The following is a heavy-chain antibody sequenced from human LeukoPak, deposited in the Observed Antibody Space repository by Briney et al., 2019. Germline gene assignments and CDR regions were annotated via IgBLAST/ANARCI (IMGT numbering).Heavy chain of an antibody. CDR3: ARRRYYDSTGYLE. J-gene: IGHJ1*01. CDR2: IYYSGST. Sequence: SETLSLTCTISGGFISSSSYYWGWIRQPPGKGQEWIGDIYYSGSTYYNPALKSRVSMSIDTSKNQFSLELRSVAAADTALYYCARRRYYDSTGYLEWGQGTLVTVTS. D-gene: IGHD3-22*01. V-gene: IGHV4-39*01. CDR1: GGFISSSSYY.